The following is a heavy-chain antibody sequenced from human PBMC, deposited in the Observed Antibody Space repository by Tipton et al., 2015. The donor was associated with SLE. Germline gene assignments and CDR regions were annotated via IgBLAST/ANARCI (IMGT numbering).Heavy chain of an antibody. J-gene: IGHJ3*02. D-gene: IGHD3-16*02. V-gene: IGHV4-39*01. CDR2: IYSSGTT. CDR3: ARQERYSTDPMLFDI. CDR1: GGSIRSSIYY. Sequence: TLSLTCTVSGGSIRSSIYYWGWIRQPPGKGLEWIGNIYSSGTTYYNPSLKSRVTISVDTSKNQFSLKLRSVTAADMAVYYCARQERYSTDPMLFDIWGQGTMVTVSS.